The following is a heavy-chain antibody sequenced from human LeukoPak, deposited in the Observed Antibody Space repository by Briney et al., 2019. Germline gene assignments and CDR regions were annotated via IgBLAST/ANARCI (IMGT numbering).Heavy chain of an antibody. D-gene: IGHD3-9*01. J-gene: IGHJ4*02. CDR3: ARADKYFDWLLGLGGHFDY. V-gene: IGHV4-39*07. CDR2: IYYSGST. CDR1: GGSISSSSYY. Sequence: PSETLSLTCTVSGGSISSSSYYWGWIRQPPGKGLEWIGSIYYSGSTYYNPSLKSRVTISVDTSKNQFSLKLSSVTAADTAVYYCARADKYFDWLLGLGGHFDYWGQGTLVTVSS.